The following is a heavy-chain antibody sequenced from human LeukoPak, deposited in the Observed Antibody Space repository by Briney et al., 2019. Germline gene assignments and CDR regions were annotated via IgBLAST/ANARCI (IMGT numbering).Heavy chain of an antibody. CDR1: GFTFSSYG. V-gene: IGHV3-30*18. CDR3: AKISEWWEKTQFDY. Sequence: PGGSLRLSCAASGFTFSSYGMHWVRQAPGKGLEWVAVISYDGSNKYYADSVKGRFTISRDNSKNTLYLQMNSLRAEDTAVYYCAKISEWWEKTQFDYWGQGTLVTVSS. D-gene: IGHD2-15*01. CDR2: ISYDGSNK. J-gene: IGHJ4*02.